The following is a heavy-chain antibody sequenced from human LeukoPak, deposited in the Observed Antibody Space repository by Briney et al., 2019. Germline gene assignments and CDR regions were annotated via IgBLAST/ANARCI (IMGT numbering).Heavy chain of an antibody. J-gene: IGHJ6*02. D-gene: IGHD2-21*01. CDR3: AKASCGGECYYAMDV. Sequence: PGGSLRLSCAASGFTFSSNAMNWVRQAPGKGLEWVSRISGSGRNIYYADSVKGRFTISRDNSKNTLYLQMTSLRAEETAVYYCAKASCGGECYYAMDVWGQGTTVTVSS. CDR2: ISGSGRNI. CDR1: GFTFSSNA. V-gene: IGHV3-23*01.